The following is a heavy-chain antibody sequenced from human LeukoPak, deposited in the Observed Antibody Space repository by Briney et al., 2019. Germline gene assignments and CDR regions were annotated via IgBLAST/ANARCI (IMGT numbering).Heavy chain of an antibody. CDR3: AAPRGYYGSGSNYYYYMDV. Sequence: SVKVSCKASGFTFTSSAVQWVRQARGQRLEWIGWIVVGSGNTNYAQKFQERVTITRDMSTSTAYMELSSLRSEDTAVYYCAAPRGYYGSGSNYYYYMDVWGKGTTVTVPS. J-gene: IGHJ6*03. V-gene: IGHV1-58*01. CDR2: IVVGSGNT. D-gene: IGHD3-10*01. CDR1: GFTFTSSA.